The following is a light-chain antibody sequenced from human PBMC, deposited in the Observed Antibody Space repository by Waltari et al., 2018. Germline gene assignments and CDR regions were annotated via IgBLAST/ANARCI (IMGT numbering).Light chain of an antibody. V-gene: IGKV3-20*01. Sequence: EIVLTQSPGTLSLSTGERATLSCRASQSVSSSYLAWYQQKPGQAPRLLSYGASSRANGIPDRFSGSGSGTDCTLTISRLEPEDFAVYYCQQYGSSLMYTFIQGTKLEIK. CDR3: QQYGSSLMYT. CDR1: QSVSSSY. CDR2: GAS. J-gene: IGKJ2*01.